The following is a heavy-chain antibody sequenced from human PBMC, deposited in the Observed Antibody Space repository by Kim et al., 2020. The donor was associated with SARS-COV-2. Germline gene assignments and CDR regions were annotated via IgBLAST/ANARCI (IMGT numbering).Heavy chain of an antibody. J-gene: IGHJ4*02. CDR3: ARLPHDSSGYVDC. CDR1: GGSISSSFNY. Sequence: SETLSLTCTVSGGSISSSFNYWGWIRQPPGKGLEWIGSVYHSGSTYDSPSLKSRVTVSVDTSKNQFSLKVTSVTAADTAVYFCARLPHDSSGYVDCWGQGILVRVPS. D-gene: IGHD3-22*01. CDR2: VYHSGST. V-gene: IGHV4-39*01.